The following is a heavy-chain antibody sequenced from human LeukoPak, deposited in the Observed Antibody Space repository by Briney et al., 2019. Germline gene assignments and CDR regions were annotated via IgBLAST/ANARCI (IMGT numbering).Heavy chain of an antibody. V-gene: IGHV3-23*01. D-gene: IGHD4-17*01. CDR2: ISNTGGGT. CDR1: GIAFRNYG. Sequence: GGSLRLSCAASGIAFRNYGMTWVRQAPGKGLEWVSTISNTGGGTLYTDSVEGRFTISRDNSKNTLYLQMNSLRAEDTAVYYCANSPTGYGDYRSPFDYWGQGTLVTVSS. CDR3: ANSPTGYGDYRSPFDY. J-gene: IGHJ4*02.